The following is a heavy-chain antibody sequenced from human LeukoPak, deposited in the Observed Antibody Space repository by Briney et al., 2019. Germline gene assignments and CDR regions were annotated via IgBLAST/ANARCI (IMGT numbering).Heavy chain of an antibody. CDR2: IYYSGST. CDR1: VGSISSSSYY. D-gene: IGHD3-10*01. V-gene: IGHV4-39*01. CDR3: ASREHYYGSGSYFPRHINDAFDI. Sequence: SETLSLTCTVSVGSISSSSYYWGWIRQPPGKGLEWIGCIYYSGSTYYNPSLKSRVTISVDTSKNHFSLKLSSVTAADTAVYYCASREHYYGSGSYFPRHINDAFDIWGQGTMVTVSS. J-gene: IGHJ3*02.